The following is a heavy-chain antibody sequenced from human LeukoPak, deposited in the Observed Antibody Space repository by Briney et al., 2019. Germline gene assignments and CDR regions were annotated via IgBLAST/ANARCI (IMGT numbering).Heavy chain of an antibody. CDR1: GFTFSSYW. Sequence: GGSLRLSCAASGFTFSSYWMSWVRQASGKGLEWVANIKQDGSAKYYVDSVKGRFTISRDNAKNSLYLQMNSLRAEDTAVYYCARDESPDYDSSGYLNYWGQGTLVTVSS. V-gene: IGHV3-7*01. CDR2: IKQDGSAK. CDR3: ARDESPDYDSSGYLNY. D-gene: IGHD3-22*01. J-gene: IGHJ4*02.